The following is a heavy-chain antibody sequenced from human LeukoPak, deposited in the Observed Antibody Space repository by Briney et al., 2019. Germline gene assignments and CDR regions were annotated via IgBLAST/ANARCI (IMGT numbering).Heavy chain of an antibody. CDR1: GFTFSNYW. CDR3: ARRAYYYGSGSYYAPYYFDY. CDR2: INSDGINT. D-gene: IGHD3-10*01. Sequence: PGGSLRLSCAASGFTFSNYWMHWVRQAPGKGLVWVSRINSDGINTSYADSVKGRFTISRDNAKNSLYLQMNSLRAEDTAVYYCARRAYYYGSGSYYAPYYFDYWGQGTLVTVSS. J-gene: IGHJ4*02. V-gene: IGHV3-74*01.